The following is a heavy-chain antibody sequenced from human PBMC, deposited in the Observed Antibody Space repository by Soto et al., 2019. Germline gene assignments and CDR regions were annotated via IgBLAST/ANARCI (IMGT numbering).Heavy chain of an antibody. CDR1: GGSFGGYY. CDR2: IKHSGST. Sequence: SETLSLTCAVYGGSFGGYYWSWIRQPPGKGLEWIWEIKHSGSTNYNPSLKSRVTISVETSKNQFSLKLSSVTAAETAVYYCARGHPKWAQKYYYDSSGYYISPSYHYGMHXWGQGTTVTVS. V-gene: IGHV4-34*01. D-gene: IGHD3-22*01. J-gene: IGHJ6*02. CDR3: ARGHPKWAQKYYYDSSGYYISPSYHYGMHX.